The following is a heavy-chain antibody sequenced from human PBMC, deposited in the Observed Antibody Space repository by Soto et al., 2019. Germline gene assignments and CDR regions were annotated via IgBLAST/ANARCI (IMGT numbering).Heavy chain of an antibody. CDR2: ISASNVTK. CDR1: GFTFSTYG. Sequence: EVQLEEAGGGMGQPGGSLRLYCAASGFTFSTYGMNWVRQAPGKGLEWVSYISASNVTKYYADSVKGRFSISRDNAKNSLHLQMNSLRAEDTAVYYCVTNGGEGYFSSIGCYALNYWGQETLVTVSS. J-gene: IGHJ4*02. CDR3: VTNGGEGYFSSIGCYALNY. V-gene: IGHV3-48*01. D-gene: IGHD2-2*01.